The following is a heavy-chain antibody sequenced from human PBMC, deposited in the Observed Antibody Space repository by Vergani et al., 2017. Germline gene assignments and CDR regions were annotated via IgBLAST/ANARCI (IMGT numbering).Heavy chain of an antibody. CDR3: ARYNVDTAADY. V-gene: IGHV4-59*01. CDR2: IYYSGST. D-gene: IGHD5-18*01. J-gene: IGHJ4*02. Sequence: QVQLQESGPGLVKPSETLSLTCTVSGGSISSYYWNWNLQPPGKGLEWIGYIYYSGSTNYNPSLKSRVTISVEKAKNQFSLKLSSVTSADTAMHYCARYNVDTAADYWGQGTLVTVSS. CDR1: GGSISSYY.